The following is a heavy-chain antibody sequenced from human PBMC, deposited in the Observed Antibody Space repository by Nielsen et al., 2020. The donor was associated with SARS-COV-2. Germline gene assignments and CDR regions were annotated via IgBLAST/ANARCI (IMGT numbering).Heavy chain of an antibody. Sequence: WVRQAPGQRLEWMGWINAGNGNTKYSQKFQGRVTITRDTSASTAYMELSSLRSEDTAVYYCAREGGVVVAMNAFDIWGQGTMVTVSS. CDR2: INAGNGNT. D-gene: IGHD2-15*01. J-gene: IGHJ3*02. CDR3: AREGGVVVAMNAFDI. V-gene: IGHV1-3*01.